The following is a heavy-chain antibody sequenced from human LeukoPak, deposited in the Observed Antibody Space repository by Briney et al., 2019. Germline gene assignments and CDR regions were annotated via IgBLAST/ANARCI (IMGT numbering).Heavy chain of an antibody. D-gene: IGHD3-10*01. J-gene: IGHJ5*02. CDR3: ARQARSYYYGSGSYWGGEYNWFDP. CDR2: IYYSGST. V-gene: IGHV4-59*08. CDR1: GGSISSYY. Sequence: SETLSLTCTVSGGSISSYYWSWIRQPPGKGLEWIGYIYYSGSTNYNPSLKSRVTISVDTSKNQFSLKLSSVTAADTAVYYCARQARSYYYGSGSYWGGEYNWFDPWGQGTLVTVSS.